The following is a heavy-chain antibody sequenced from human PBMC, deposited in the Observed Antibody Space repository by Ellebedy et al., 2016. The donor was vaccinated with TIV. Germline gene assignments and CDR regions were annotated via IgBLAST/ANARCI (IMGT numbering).Heavy chain of an antibody. CDR2: IYYSGST. CDR3: ARVADLDFRLLWFGEGSLDY. J-gene: IGHJ4*02. V-gene: IGHV4-30-4*01. D-gene: IGHD3-10*01. CDR1: GGSISSGDYY. Sequence: SETLSLTXTVSGGSISSGDYYWSWIRQPPGKGLEWIGYIYYSGSTYYNPSLKSRVTISVDMSKNQFSLKLSSVTAADTAVYYCARVADLDFRLLWFGEGSLDYWGQGTLVTVSS.